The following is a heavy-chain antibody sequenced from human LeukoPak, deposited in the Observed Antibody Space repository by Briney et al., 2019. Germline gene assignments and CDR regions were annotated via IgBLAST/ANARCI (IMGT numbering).Heavy chain of an antibody. D-gene: IGHD3-3*01. V-gene: IGHV4-61*02. CDR1: GGSISSGSYY. CDR2: IYTSGST. J-gene: IGHJ6*03. CDR3: ATDFWSGNTNSYYYYMDV. Sequence: SETLSLTCTVSGGSISSGSYYWSWIRQPAGKGLEWIGRIYTSGSTNYNPSLKSRVTISVDTSKNQFSLKLSSVTAADTAVYYCATDFWSGNTNSYYYYMDVWGRGTTVTVSS.